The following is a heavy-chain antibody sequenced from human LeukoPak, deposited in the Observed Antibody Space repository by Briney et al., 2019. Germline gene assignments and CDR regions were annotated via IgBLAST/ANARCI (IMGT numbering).Heavy chain of an antibody. CDR2: IRYDGSNK. J-gene: IGHJ4*02. CDR3: AKEGGASSGPFDY. V-gene: IGHV3-30*02. CDR1: GFTFSSYG. Sequence: PGGSLRLSCPASGFTFSSYGMHWVRQAPGKGLEWVAFIRYDGSNKYYADSVKGRFTISRDNSKNTLYLQMNSLRAEDTAVYYCAKEGGASSGPFDYWGQGTLVTVSS. D-gene: IGHD3-22*01.